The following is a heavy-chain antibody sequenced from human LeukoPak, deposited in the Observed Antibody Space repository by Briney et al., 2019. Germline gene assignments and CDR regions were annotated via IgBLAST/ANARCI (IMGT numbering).Heavy chain of an antibody. CDR2: IYYTGRT. D-gene: IGHD6-19*01. Sequence: SETLSLTCTVSGGSISDYYWSWIRQPPGKGLEWIGYIYYTGRTNYSPSLKSRVTISVDTSRNQFSLKLSSVTAADTAVYYCAKQGQWLARRCFDYWGQGTLVTVSS. V-gene: IGHV4-59*08. CDR1: GGSISDYY. J-gene: IGHJ4*02. CDR3: AKQGQWLARRCFDY.